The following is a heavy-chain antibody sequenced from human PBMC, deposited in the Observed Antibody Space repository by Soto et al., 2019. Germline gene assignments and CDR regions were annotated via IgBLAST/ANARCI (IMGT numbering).Heavy chain of an antibody. D-gene: IGHD4-17*01. CDR2: INAGNGNT. CDR1: GYTFTSYA. J-gene: IGHJ2*01. Sequence: QVQLVQSGAEVKKPGASVKVSCKASGYTFTSYAMHWVRQAPGQRLEWMGWINAGNGNTKYSQKFQGRVTITRDTSASTAYMELSSLRSEDTAVYDCATTHGDLYWDFDLWGRGTIVTVSS. CDR3: ATTHGDLYWDFDL. V-gene: IGHV1-3*01.